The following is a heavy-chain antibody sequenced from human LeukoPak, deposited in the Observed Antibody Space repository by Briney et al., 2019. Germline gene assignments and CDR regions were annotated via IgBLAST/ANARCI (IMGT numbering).Heavy chain of an antibody. V-gene: IGHV4-34*01. J-gene: IGHJ4*02. CDR3: ARARYSYGPLFDY. CDR1: GGSFSGKY. D-gene: IGHD5-18*01. CDR2: ITYSGSI. Sequence: SETLSLTCAVSGGSFSGKYWTWIRQPPGKGLEWIGEITYSGSIYYNPSLKSRVTISVDTSKNQFSLKLNSVTAADTAVYYCARARYSYGPLFDYWGQGTLVTVSS.